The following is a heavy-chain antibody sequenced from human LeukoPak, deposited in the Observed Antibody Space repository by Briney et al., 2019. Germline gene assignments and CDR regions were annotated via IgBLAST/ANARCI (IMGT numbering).Heavy chain of an antibody. CDR3: ARVVDTAMVLDY. J-gene: IGHJ4*02. CDR2: IKQDGSEK. D-gene: IGHD5-18*01. Sequence: SGGSLRLSCAASGFTFSSYRMSWVRQAPGKGLEWVANIKQDGSEKYYVDSVKGRFTISRHNAKNSLYLQMNSLRAEDTAVYYCARVVDTAMVLDYWGQGTLVTVSS. V-gene: IGHV3-7*01. CDR1: GFTFSSYR.